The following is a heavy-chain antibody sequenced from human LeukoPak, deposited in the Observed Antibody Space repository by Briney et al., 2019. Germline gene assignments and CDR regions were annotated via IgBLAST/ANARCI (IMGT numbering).Heavy chain of an antibody. Sequence: GGSLRLSCAASGFTSSSYSMNWVRQAPGKGLEWVSYISSSSSTIYYADSVKGRFTISRDNAKNSLYLQMNSLRAEDTAVYYCARDLSLTFLDYWGQGTLVTVSS. J-gene: IGHJ4*02. CDR3: ARDLSLTFLDY. V-gene: IGHV3-48*01. CDR2: ISSSSSTI. D-gene: IGHD1-14*01. CDR1: GFTSSSYS.